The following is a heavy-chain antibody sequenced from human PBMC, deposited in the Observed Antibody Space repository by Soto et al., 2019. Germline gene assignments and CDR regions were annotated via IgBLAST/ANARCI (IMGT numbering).Heavy chain of an antibody. V-gene: IGHV1-3*01. D-gene: IGHD1-26*01. Sequence: ASVKVSCKASGYTFTSSAIHWVRQAPGQRLEWMGWINAYNGHTKYSQKFQGRVTITRDTSASTAYMELSSLRSEDTAVYYCARRSERGSYWYYFDYWGQGTLVTVSS. J-gene: IGHJ4*02. CDR2: INAYNGHT. CDR1: GYTFTSSA. CDR3: ARRSERGSYWYYFDY.